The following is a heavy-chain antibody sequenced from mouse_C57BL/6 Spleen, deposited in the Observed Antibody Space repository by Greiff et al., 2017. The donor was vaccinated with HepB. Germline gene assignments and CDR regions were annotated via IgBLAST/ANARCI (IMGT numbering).Heavy chain of an antibody. CDR2: IYPGDGDT. Sequence: VQLQQSGPELVKPGASVKISCKASGYAFSSSWMNWVKQRPGKGLEWIGRIYPGDGDTNYNGKFKGKATLTADKSSSTAYMQISSLTSEDSAVYFCARSDCYGSSGMAYWGQGTLVTVSA. V-gene: IGHV1-82*01. J-gene: IGHJ3*01. CDR1: GYAFSSSW. CDR3: ARSDCYGSSGMAY. D-gene: IGHD1-1*01.